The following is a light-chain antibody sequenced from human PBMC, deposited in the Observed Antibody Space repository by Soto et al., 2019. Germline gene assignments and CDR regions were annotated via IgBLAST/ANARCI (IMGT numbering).Light chain of an antibody. V-gene: IGKV1-33*01. CDR2: HAY. Sequence: DIQMTQSPSSLSASIGDRVTITCQASQNITNNLSWYQQKPGKAPNLIXYHAYKLAKGVTSTFSGSGSGTDFSFIITSLQREDLATYYCQQYYGLPPLTCGQGTRLEIK. CDR3: QQYYGLPPLT. J-gene: IGKJ5*01. CDR1: QNITNN.